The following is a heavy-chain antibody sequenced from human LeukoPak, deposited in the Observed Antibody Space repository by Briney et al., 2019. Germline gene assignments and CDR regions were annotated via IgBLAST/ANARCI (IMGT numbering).Heavy chain of an antibody. D-gene: IGHD3-9*01. CDR3: ASRYYDILTGHDAFDI. CDR2: IYPGDSDT. V-gene: IGHV5-51*01. Sequence: GESLKISCKGPGYSFTSYWIGWVRQMPGKGLEWMGIIYPGDSDTRYSPSFQGQVTISADKSISTAYLQWSSLKASDTAMYYCASRYYDILTGHDAFDIWGQGTMVTVSS. CDR1: GYSFTSYW. J-gene: IGHJ3*02.